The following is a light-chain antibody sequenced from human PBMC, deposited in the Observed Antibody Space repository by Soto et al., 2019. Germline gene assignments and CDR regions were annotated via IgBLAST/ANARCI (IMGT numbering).Light chain of an antibody. CDR1: QSISSW. J-gene: IGKJ3*01. CDR2: MVS. Sequence: DIQMTQSPSTLSASVGDRVTITCRASQSISSWLAWYQQKPGKAPKLLIYMVSRLESGVPSRFSGSGSGTEFTLTISSLQPDDFATYYCQQYNTYSITFGPGTKVDIK. CDR3: QQYNTYSIT. V-gene: IGKV1-5*03.